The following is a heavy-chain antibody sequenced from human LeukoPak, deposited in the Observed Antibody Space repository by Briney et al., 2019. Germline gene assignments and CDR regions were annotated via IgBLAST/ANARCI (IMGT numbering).Heavy chain of an antibody. J-gene: IGHJ5*02. CDR1: EDSINTEYF. CDR3: ARVNFYNYGQFVP. V-gene: IGHV4-38-2*02. CDR2: VSQSGII. D-gene: IGHD5-18*01. Sequence: SETLSLTCTLSEDSINTEYFWGWIRQPPRQGLEWIGSVSQSGIIHYNTSLKSRVNISVATSRNQFSFSLNSVTAADTDMYFCARVNFYNYGQFVPWGEGGIVTVSS.